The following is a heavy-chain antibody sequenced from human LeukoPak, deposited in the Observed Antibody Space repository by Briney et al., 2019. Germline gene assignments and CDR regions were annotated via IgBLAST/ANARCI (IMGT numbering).Heavy chain of an antibody. Sequence: SETLSLTCKASGGSISSGGYYWSWIRQPPGKGLEWIGYIYYSGSTNYNPSLKSRVTISVDTSKNQFSLKLSSVTAADTAVYYCARDRIAAAGTRWFDPWGQGTLVTVSS. CDR2: IYYSGST. CDR1: GGSISSGGYY. D-gene: IGHD6-13*01. J-gene: IGHJ5*02. V-gene: IGHV4-61*08. CDR3: ARDRIAAAGTRWFDP.